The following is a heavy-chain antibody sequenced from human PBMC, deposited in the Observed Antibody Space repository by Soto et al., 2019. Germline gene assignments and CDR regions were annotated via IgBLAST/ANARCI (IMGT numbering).Heavy chain of an antibody. Sequence: SVKVSCKASGGTFSSYAISCVRQAPGQGLEWMGGIIPIFGTANYAQKFQGRVTITADESTSTAYMELSSLRSEDTAVYYCARDTGYSSGWYFYWGQGTLVTVSS. V-gene: IGHV1-69*13. CDR2: IIPIFGTA. J-gene: IGHJ4*02. CDR3: ARDTGYSSGWYFY. D-gene: IGHD6-19*01. CDR1: GGTFSSYA.